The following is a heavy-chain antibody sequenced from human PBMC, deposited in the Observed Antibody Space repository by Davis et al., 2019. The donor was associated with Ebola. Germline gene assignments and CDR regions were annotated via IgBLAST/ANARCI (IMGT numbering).Heavy chain of an antibody. Sequence: SETLSLTCTVSGGSISSSSYYWGWIRQPPGKGLEWIGSIYYSGSTYYNPSLKIRVTISVDTSKNQFSLKLSSVTAADTAVYYCARVKSWERGLYYYYGMDVWGQGTTVTVSS. CDR2: IYYSGST. J-gene: IGHJ6*02. D-gene: IGHD1-1*01. CDR3: ARVKSWERGLYYYYGMDV. CDR1: GGSISSSSYY. V-gene: IGHV4-39*01.